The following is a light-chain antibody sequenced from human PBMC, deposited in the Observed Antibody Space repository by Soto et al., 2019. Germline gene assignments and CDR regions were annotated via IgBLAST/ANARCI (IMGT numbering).Light chain of an antibody. J-gene: IGLJ2*01. CDR3: CSYAGNYRV. Sequence: QSALTLPRSVSGSPGQSVTISCTGTSSDIGGYNYVSWYQHYPGKAPKLMIYDVSERPSGVPDRFSGSKSGNTASLTISGLQAEDEADYYCCSYAGNYRVFGGGTKVTVL. CDR2: DVS. CDR1: SSDIGGYNY. V-gene: IGLV2-11*01.